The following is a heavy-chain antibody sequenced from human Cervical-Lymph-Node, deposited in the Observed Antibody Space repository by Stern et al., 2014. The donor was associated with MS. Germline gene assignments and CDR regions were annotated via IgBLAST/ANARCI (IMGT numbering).Heavy chain of an antibody. CDR2: ITNVGST. V-gene: IGHV3-53*01. J-gene: IGHJ4*02. Sequence: EVQLVESGGGVIQPGGSLRLSCTASGVTVSRDYMTWVSQAPGKGREWVALITNVGSTFYTDSVKGRFTISRDDSKNTVYLHMTSLRAEDTAMYYCARDTSSPERSDWWGQGTLVTVSS. CDR3: ARDTSSPERSDW. CDR1: GVTVSRDY. D-gene: IGHD1-1*01.